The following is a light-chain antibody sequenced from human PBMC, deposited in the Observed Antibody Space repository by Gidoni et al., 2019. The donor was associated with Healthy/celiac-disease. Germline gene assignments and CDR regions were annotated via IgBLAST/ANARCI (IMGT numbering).Light chain of an antibody. CDR1: QRISSY. CDR3: QQLNSYPLP. J-gene: IGKJ3*01. Sequence: IQLTQSPSSLSASVGDRVTITCRASQRISSYLAWYQQKPGKAPKLLIYAASTLHSGVPSRFSGSGSGTDFTLTISSLQPEDFATYYCQQLNSYPLPFGPGTKVDIK. CDR2: AAS. V-gene: IGKV1-9*01.